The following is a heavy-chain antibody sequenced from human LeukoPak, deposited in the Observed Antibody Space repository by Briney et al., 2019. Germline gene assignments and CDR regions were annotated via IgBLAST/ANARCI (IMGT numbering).Heavy chain of an antibody. Sequence: PGGSLRLSCAASGFTFSRYWMHWVRQAPGKGLVWVSRINNDGRSTTYADSVKGRFSISRDNAKNTLYLQMNSLRAEDTAVYYCARDGGGNYPVDSWGQGTLVTVSS. CDR3: ARDGGGNYPVDS. CDR1: GFTFSRYW. V-gene: IGHV3-74*01. CDR2: INNDGRST. D-gene: IGHD1-7*01. J-gene: IGHJ4*02.